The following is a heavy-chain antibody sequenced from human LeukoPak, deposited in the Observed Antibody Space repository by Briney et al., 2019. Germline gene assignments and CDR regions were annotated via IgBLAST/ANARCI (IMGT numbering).Heavy chain of an antibody. CDR1: GFTFGDYA. Sequence: GGSLRLSCTASGFTFGDYAMSWVRQAPGKGLVWVSLINSDGSSTIYADSVKGRFTISRDNAKNTLYLQMNSLRAEDTAVYYCARGLTIFGVVNDAFDFWGQGTMVTVSS. V-gene: IGHV3-74*01. J-gene: IGHJ3*01. CDR2: INSDGSST. CDR3: ARGLTIFGVVNDAFDF. D-gene: IGHD3-3*01.